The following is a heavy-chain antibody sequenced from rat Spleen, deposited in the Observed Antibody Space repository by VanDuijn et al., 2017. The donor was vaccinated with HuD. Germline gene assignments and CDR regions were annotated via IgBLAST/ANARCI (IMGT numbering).Heavy chain of an antibody. CDR1: GFTFSRYW. J-gene: IGHJ2*01. D-gene: IGHD1-4*01. CDR2: VSTGGGNT. CDR3: ARGLPGYPFDY. V-gene: IGHV5-58*01. Sequence: EVQLVETGGGLVQPGKSLKLSCVASGFTFSRYWMYWVRQAPGKGLEWVSSVSTGGGNTYYRDSVKGRLTISRDNAKSTLYLQMDSLRSEDTATYDWARGLPGYPFDYWGQGVMVTVSS.